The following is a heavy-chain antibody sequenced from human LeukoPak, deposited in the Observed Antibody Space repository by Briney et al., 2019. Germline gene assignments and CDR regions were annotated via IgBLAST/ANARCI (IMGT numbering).Heavy chain of an antibody. CDR3: AKDLRPGIPLFGWFDP. D-gene: IGHD3-3*01. CDR2: LSGSGVST. J-gene: IGHJ5*02. CDR1: GFTFGSYA. V-gene: IGHV3-23*01. Sequence: PGGSLRLSCAASGFTFGSYAMSWVRQAPGKGLEWFSGLSGSGVSTYYAASVKGRFTISRDNSKNTLYLQMSSLRAEDTAVYYCAKDLRPGIPLFGWFDPWGQGTLVTVSS.